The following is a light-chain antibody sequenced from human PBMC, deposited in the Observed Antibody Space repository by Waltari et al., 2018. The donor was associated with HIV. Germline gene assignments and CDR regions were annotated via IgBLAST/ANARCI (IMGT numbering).Light chain of an antibody. CDR3: CSYGGSYTWV. Sequence: QSALTQPRSVSGSPGQPVTISCTGPSRNVCGYTYDSWYQQHPGKAPKRMIYDVSKRPSGVPARFSASKSGNTASLTISGLQAEDEADYYCCSYGGSYTWVFGGGTKLTVL. J-gene: IGLJ3*02. CDR1: SRNVCGYTY. V-gene: IGLV2-11*01. CDR2: DVS.